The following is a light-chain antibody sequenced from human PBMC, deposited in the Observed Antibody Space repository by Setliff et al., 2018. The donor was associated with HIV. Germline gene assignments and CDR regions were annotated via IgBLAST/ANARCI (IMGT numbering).Light chain of an antibody. CDR1: NSNIGSNT. Sequence: SALTQPPSASATPGQRATISCSGSNSNIGSNTVNWYQQLPGTAPKLLIYSNNQRPSGVPDRFSGSKSGTSASLAISGLQSEDEADYYCAAWDDRLTIYVFGTGTKVTVL. CDR3: AAWDDRLTIYV. CDR2: SNN. J-gene: IGLJ1*01. V-gene: IGLV1-44*01.